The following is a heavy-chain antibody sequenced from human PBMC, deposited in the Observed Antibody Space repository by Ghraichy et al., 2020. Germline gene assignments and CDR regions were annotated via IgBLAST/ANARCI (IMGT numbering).Heavy chain of an antibody. CDR2: IYYSGST. D-gene: IGHD3-3*01. CDR3: ARVASDYDFWSGYGAFDI. CDR1: GGSISSYY. Sequence: SETLSLTCTVSGGSISSYYWSWIRQPPGKGLEWIGYIYYSGSTNYNPSLKSRVTISVDTSKNQFSLKLSSVTAADTAVYYCARVASDYDFWSGYGAFDIWGQGTMVTVSS. V-gene: IGHV4-59*01. J-gene: IGHJ3*02.